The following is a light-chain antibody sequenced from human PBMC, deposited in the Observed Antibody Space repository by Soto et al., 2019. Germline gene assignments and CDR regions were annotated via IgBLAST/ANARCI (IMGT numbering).Light chain of an antibody. CDR1: NSNIGAES. J-gene: IGLJ7*01. CDR2: RND. CDR3: AAWDDSLSGIV. V-gene: IGLV1-47*01. Sequence: QSVLTQPPSVSGAPGQRITISCTGNNSNIGAESGVQWYQQFPGIAPKLLIYRNDQRPSGVPDRFSGSKSGTSASLGISGLRSEDEADYYCAAWDDSLSGIVFGGGTQLTVL.